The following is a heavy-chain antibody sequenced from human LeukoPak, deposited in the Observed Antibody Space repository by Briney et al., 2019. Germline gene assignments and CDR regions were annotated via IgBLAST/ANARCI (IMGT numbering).Heavy chain of an antibody. CDR1: GFTFTSSA. CDR3: AAEYNFGSRDLYYYGMDV. CDR2: IVVGSGNT. D-gene: IGHD1-20*01. J-gene: IGHJ6*02. V-gene: IGHV1-58*02. Sequence: ASVKVSCTASGFTFTSSAMQWVRQARGQRLEWIGWIVVGSGNTNYAQKFQERVTITRDMSTSTAYMELSSLRSEDTAVYYCAAEYNFGSRDLYYYGMDVWGQGTTVTVSS.